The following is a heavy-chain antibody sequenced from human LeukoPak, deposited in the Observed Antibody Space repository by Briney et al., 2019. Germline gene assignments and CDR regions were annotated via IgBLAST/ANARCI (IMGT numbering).Heavy chain of an antibody. Sequence: ASVKVSCKASGYTFTGYYMHWVRQAPGQGLEWMGWINPNSGGTNYAQKFQGRVTMTRDTSISTAYMELSRLRSDDTAVYYCARVSGSLGGGDYWGQGTLVTVSS. CDR2: INPNSGGT. J-gene: IGHJ4*02. CDR3: ARVSGSLGGGDY. V-gene: IGHV1-2*02. D-gene: IGHD1-26*01. CDR1: GYTFTGYY.